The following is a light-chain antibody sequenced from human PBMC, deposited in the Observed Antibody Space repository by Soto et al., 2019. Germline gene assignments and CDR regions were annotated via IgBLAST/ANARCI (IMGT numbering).Light chain of an antibody. J-gene: IGKJ5*01. CDR3: QRRSDGIT. Sequence: EIVMTQSPATLSVSPGERAILSCRASQSISINLAWYQQKPGQAPRLLIYAASNRATGVPARFSGSWSGTEFTLTISRLEPEDFAVYYCQRRSDGITFGQGTRLEIK. V-gene: IGKV3-15*01. CDR2: AAS. CDR1: QSISIN.